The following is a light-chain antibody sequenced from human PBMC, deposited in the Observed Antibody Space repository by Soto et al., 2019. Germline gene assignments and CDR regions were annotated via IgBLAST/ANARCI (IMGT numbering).Light chain of an antibody. Sequence: QSVLTQPPSASGTRGRRITISCPGSSSNIGSNSVSWYQQLPGTAPKLLIYTNNQRPSGVSDRISGSKSDTSASLAISGLQSVDEADYFCAAWDDSLNSYVFGTGTKVTVL. J-gene: IGLJ1*01. CDR2: TNN. CDR1: SSNIGSNS. CDR3: AAWDDSLNSYV. V-gene: IGLV1-44*01.